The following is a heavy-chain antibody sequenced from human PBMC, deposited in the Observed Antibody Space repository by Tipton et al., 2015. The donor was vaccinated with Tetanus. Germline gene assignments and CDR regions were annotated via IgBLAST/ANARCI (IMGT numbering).Heavy chain of an antibody. V-gene: IGHV4-39*02. CDR2: VYYSGGT. CDR3: ARLSIASTGTYGLTFYYGMDV. CDR1: SASISSSDFS. Sequence: TLSLTCTVSSASISSSDFSWGWIRQPPGGGLEWIGTVYYSGGTYYNPPLKSRVAISVDTSKNHFSLRRSSVTAADTAVYYCARLSIASTGTYGLTFYYGMDVWGPGTTVTVSS. J-gene: IGHJ6*02. D-gene: IGHD6-13*01.